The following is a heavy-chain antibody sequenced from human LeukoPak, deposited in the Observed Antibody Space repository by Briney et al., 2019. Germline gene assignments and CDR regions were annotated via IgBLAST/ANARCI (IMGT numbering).Heavy chain of an antibody. J-gene: IGHJ4*02. CDR3: ARDSMPGDYDSIPADY. CDR1: GYTFTGYY. D-gene: IGHD3-22*01. CDR2: INPNSGGT. Sequence: ASVKVSCKASGYTFTGYYMHWVRQAPGQGLEWMGWINPNSGGTNYAQKFQGRVTMTRDTSISTAYMELSRLRSDDTAVYYCARDSMPGDYDSIPADYWGQRTLVTVSS. V-gene: IGHV1-2*02.